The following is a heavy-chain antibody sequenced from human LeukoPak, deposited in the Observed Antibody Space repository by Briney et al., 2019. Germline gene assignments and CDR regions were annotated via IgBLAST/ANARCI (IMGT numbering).Heavy chain of an antibody. Sequence: PGGSLRLSCAASGFTFSTYWMYWVRQVPGKGLLWVSRIKGDGSIITYADFVKGRFTISRDNAKNTLYLQMNSLRAEDTAVYYCGRAGEYYVWGSYRPDYWGQGTLVTVSS. D-gene: IGHD3-16*02. V-gene: IGHV3-74*01. CDR3: GRAGEYYVWGSYRPDY. J-gene: IGHJ4*02. CDR1: GFTFSTYW. CDR2: IKGDGSII.